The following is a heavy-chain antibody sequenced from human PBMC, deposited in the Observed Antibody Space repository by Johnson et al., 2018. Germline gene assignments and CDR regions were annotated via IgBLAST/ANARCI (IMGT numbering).Heavy chain of an antibody. CDR3: AKEVNGGSYDGNFEH. D-gene: IGHD1-26*01. V-gene: IGHV3-30*18. CDR2: ISYDGSNK. CDR1: GFPFSSYG. J-gene: IGHJ1*01. Sequence: QVQLVQSGGGVVQPGRSLRLSCAASGFPFSSYGMHWVRQAPGKGLEWVAVISYDGSNKYYADSVKGRFTISRDNSKNTLYLQMNSLRAEETAVYYCAKEVNGGSYDGNFEHWGQGTLVTVSS.